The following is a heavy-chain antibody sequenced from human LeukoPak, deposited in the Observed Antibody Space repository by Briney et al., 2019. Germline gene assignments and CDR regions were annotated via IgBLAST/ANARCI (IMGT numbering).Heavy chain of an antibody. J-gene: IGHJ5*02. CDR2: IYYSGST. CDR1: GGSISSGGYY. Sequence: SETLSLTCTVSGGSISSGGYYWSWIRQHPGKGLEWIGYIYYSGSTYYNPSLKSRVTISVDTSKNQFSLKLSSVTAADTAVYYCARDGDCSGGSCYWFEPWGQGTLVTVSS. D-gene: IGHD2-15*01. V-gene: IGHV4-31*03. CDR3: ARDGDCSGGSCYWFEP.